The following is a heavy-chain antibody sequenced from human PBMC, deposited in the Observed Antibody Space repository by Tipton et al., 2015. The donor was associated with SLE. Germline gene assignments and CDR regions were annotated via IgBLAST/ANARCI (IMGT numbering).Heavy chain of an antibody. V-gene: IGHV4-38-2*01. J-gene: IGHJ4*02. CDR2: IHHSGRT. CDR1: GFTFSGLW. CDR3: ARRWDTSTWDY. Sequence: TLSLTCAASGFTFSGLWMHWVRQAPGKGLEWIANIHHSGRTYYNPSLKSRVTISMDTSKNQFSLKLSSVTAADTAFCYCARRWDTSTWDYWGQGTLVTVSS. D-gene: IGHD6-13*01.